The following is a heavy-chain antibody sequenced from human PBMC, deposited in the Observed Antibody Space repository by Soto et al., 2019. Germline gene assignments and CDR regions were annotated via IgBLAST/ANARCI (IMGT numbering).Heavy chain of an antibody. CDR1: GASISSYS. CDR3: GALAAIPATYGMDV. Sequence: QVQLQESGPGLVKPSETLTLTCSVSGASISSYSWSWIRQPPGKGLEWIGDIYNSGSTNYNPSLKSRVTISVDTSKNQFSLKLSSVTAADTAVYYCGALAAIPATYGMDVWGQGTTVTVSS. CDR2: IYNSGST. V-gene: IGHV4-59*01. J-gene: IGHJ6*02. D-gene: IGHD6-19*01.